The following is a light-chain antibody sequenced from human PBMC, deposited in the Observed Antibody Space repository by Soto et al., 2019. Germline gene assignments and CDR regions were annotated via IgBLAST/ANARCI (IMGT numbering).Light chain of an antibody. CDR2: EVS. CDR3: SSKRGRNSYV. CDR1: SSDVGAYNY. J-gene: IGLJ1*01. Sequence: QSALTQPPSAPGSPGQSVTISCTGTSSDVGAYNYVSWYQQHPGKAPNIMIYEVSKRPSGVPDRFSGSKSGTTASLTVSGLQTEDEADYYCSSKRGRNSYVFGTGTKLTVL. V-gene: IGLV2-8*01.